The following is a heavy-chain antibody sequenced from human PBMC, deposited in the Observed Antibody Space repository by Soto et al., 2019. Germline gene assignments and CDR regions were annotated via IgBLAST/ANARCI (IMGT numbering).Heavy chain of an antibody. CDR2: ISYDGSNK. CDR1: GFTFSSYG. Sequence: QVQLVESGGGVVQPGRSLRLSCAASGFTFSSYGMHWVRQAPGKGLEWVAVISYDGSNKYYADSVKGRFTIYRDNSKNTLYLQMNSLIAEDTAVYYCATGASSLFPYYYGMDVWGQGTTVTVSS. D-gene: IGHD6-13*01. CDR3: ATGASSLFPYYYGMDV. J-gene: IGHJ6*02. V-gene: IGHV3-30*03.